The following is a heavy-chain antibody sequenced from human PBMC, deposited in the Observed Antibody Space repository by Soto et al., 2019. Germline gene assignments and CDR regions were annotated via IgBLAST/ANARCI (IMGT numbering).Heavy chain of an antibody. CDR1: GFTFSSYA. Sequence: AQLLESGGGLVQPGGSLRLSCAVSGFTFSSYAISWVRQAPGKGLEWVSAISGRGESTYYADSVKGRFTISRDNSKNTLILQMNSLRVEDTAVYYCARWREQQLSRGYYGMDVWGQGTTVTVSS. CDR2: ISGRGEST. CDR3: ARWREQQLSRGYYGMDV. J-gene: IGHJ6*02. D-gene: IGHD6-13*01. V-gene: IGHV3-23*01.